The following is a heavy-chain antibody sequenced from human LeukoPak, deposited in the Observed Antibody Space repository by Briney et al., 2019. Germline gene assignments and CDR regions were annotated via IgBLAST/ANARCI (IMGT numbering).Heavy chain of an antibody. V-gene: IGHV1-18*01. Sequence: GASVKVSCKACGYMFSSYGINWVRQDPGQGLEWMGWISGYNGNTNYAQKLQGRVTMTTDTSTSTVYMELRCLRSDDTAVYYCARGAPGSSQDYWGEGTLVTVSS. CDR2: ISGYNGNT. CDR3: ARGAPGSSQDY. CDR1: GYMFSSYG. D-gene: IGHD6-13*01. J-gene: IGHJ4*02.